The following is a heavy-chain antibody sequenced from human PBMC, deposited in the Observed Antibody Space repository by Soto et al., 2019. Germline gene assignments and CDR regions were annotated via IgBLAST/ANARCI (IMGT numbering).Heavy chain of an antibody. V-gene: IGHV3-11*06. CDR3: ARDSYLVTDYGDYSWFDP. D-gene: IGHD4-17*01. Sequence: QVQLVESGGGLVKPGGSLRRSCAASGFTFSDYYMSWIRQAPGKGLEWVSYISSSSSYTNYADSVKGRFTISRDNAKNSLYLQMISLRAEDTAVYYCARDSYLVTDYGDYSWFDPWGQGTLVTVSS. CDR1: GFTFSDYY. CDR2: ISSSSSYT. J-gene: IGHJ5*02.